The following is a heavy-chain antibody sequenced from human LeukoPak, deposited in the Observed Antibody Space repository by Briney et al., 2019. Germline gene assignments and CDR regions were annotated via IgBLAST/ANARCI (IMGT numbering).Heavy chain of an antibody. V-gene: IGHV4-34*01. Sequence: PSETLSLTCAVYGGSLSGYYWSWIRQPPGKGLEWIGEINHSGSTNYNPSFKSRVTISVDTSKNQFSLKLSSVTAADTAVYYCARDDYSNYGFDYWGQGTLVTVSS. D-gene: IGHD4-11*01. J-gene: IGHJ4*02. CDR3: ARDDYSNYGFDY. CDR2: INHSGST. CDR1: GGSLSGYY.